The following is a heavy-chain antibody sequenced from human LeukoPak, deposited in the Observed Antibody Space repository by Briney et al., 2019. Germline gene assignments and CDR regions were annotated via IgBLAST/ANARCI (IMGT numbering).Heavy chain of an antibody. CDR2: ISDSGGRT. V-gene: IGHV3-23*01. D-gene: IGHD6-6*01. CDR1: GVTLSNYG. CDR3: VRDRPHNCFDP. Sequence: PGGALRLSCAVSGVTLSNYGMSGGRQAPGKGGEWVAGISDSGGRTNYADSVKGRFTISRDNAKNTLYLQMNSLRVEDTAVYYCVRDRPHNCFDPWGQGTLVTVSS. J-gene: IGHJ5*02.